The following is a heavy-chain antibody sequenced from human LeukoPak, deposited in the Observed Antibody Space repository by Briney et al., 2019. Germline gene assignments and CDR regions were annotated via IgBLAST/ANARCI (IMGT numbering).Heavy chain of an antibody. CDR2: IYSGDNT. V-gene: IGHV3-53*01. CDR3: AREDVLSDSYYYFDY. CDR1: GFTLSSYE. Sequence: GGSLRLSCTVSGFTLSSYEMSWIRQAPGKGLEWVSVIYSGDNTYYADSVKGRFTISRDTSTNTLYLQMNSLRAEDTAVYYCAREDVLSDSYYYFDYWGQGTLVTVSS. J-gene: IGHJ4*02. D-gene: IGHD2-21*02.